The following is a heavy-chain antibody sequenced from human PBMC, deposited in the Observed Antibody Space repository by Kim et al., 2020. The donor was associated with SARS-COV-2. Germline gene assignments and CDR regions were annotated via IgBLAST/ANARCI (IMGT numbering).Heavy chain of an antibody. V-gene: IGHV3-53*01. Sequence: GGSLRLSCAASGFTVYNNYMNWVRQAPGKGLEWVSVIYSGGETYYADSVKGRFTISRDDSKNTLFLQMSSLRADDTALYYCAKSGMAMAGQGVAFDIWGRGTMVTVSS. CDR2: IYSGGET. CDR3: AKSGMAMAGQGVAFDI. J-gene: IGHJ3*02. CDR1: GFTVYNNY. D-gene: IGHD6-19*01.